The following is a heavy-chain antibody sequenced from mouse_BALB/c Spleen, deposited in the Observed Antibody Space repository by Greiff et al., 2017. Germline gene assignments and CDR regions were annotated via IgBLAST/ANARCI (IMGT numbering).Heavy chain of an antibody. D-gene: IGHD1-1*01. CDR2: IWGDGST. J-gene: IGHJ4*01. Sequence: VQLKESGPGLVAPSQSLSITCTVSGFSLTGYGVNWVRQPPGKGLEWLGMIWGDGSTDYNSALKSRLSISKDNSKSQVFLKMNSLQTDDTARYYCARRADYYGSSRAMDYWGQGTSVTVSS. V-gene: IGHV2-6-7*01. CDR3: ARRADYYGSSRAMDY. CDR1: GFSLTGYG.